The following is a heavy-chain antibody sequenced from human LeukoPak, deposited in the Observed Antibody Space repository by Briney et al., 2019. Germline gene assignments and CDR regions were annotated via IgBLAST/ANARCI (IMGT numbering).Heavy chain of an antibody. CDR2: IYYSGSN. CDR3: ARRRPYDFWSGQDPANYYYMDV. CDR1: GGSITSYY. Sequence: SETLSLTCTVSGGSITSYYWSWIRQPPGKGLEWVGYIYYSGSNNYNPSLKSRVTMSVDTSKNQFSLKLSSVTAADTAVYYCARRRPYDFWSGQDPANYYYMDVWGKGTTVTVSS. J-gene: IGHJ6*03. D-gene: IGHD3-3*01. V-gene: IGHV4-59*08.